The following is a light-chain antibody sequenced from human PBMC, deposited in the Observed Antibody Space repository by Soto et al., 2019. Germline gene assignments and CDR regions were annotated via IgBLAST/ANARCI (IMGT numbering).Light chain of an antibody. CDR1: QSISSY. V-gene: IGKV1-39*01. J-gene: IGKJ1*01. Sequence: DIQMTQSPSTLSVSLGCRVTITCRASQSISSYLNWYQQKPGKAPKLLIYAASSLQSGVPSRFSGSGSGTDFTLTISSLQPEDFATYYCQQSYSTPRTFGQGTKVDI. CDR3: QQSYSTPRT. CDR2: AAS.